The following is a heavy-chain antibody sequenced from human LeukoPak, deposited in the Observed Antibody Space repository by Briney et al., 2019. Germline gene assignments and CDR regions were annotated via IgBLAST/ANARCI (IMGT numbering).Heavy chain of an antibody. J-gene: IGHJ4*02. CDR3: ARGHSLDAYRGYDY. V-gene: IGHV4-34*01. CDR2: INHSGST. Sequence: SETLSLTCAVYGGSFSGYYWSWIRQPPGKGLEWIGEINHSGSTNYNPSLKSRVPFSMDKSKNQFSLKLTSVTAADTAVYYCARGHSLDAYRGYDYWGRGTLVTVSS. CDR1: GGSFSGYY. D-gene: IGHD5-12*01.